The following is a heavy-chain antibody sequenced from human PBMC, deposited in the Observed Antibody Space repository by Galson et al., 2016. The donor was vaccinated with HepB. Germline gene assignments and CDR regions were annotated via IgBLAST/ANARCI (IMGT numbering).Heavy chain of an antibody. CDR2: ISATGGHT. V-gene: IGHV3-23*01. D-gene: IGHD4/OR15-4a*01. J-gene: IGHJ6*03. Sequence: SLRLSCAASGFTFSSFAMTWVRQAPGKGLEWVPSISATGGHTDYADAAKGRFTISRDNSKNTVYLQMNSLRVEDTASYFCAKEGPMVASDPRDYCCYQYMDVWGKGTTVTVSS. CDR3: AKEGPMVASDPRDYCCYQYMDV. CDR1: GFTFSSFA.